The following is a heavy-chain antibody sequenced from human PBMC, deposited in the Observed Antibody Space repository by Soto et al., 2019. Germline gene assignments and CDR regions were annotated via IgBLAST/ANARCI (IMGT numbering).Heavy chain of an antibody. J-gene: IGHJ5*02. CDR2: IYHSGST. Sequence: TLSLTCAVSGGSISSGGYSWSWIRQPPGKGLEWIGYIYHSGSTYYNPSLKSRVTISVDRSKNQFSLKLSSVTAADTAVYYCARDYYDSSGYSYNWFDPWGQGTLVTVSS. CDR3: ARDYYDSSGYSYNWFDP. CDR1: GGSISSGGYS. V-gene: IGHV4-30-2*01. D-gene: IGHD3-22*01.